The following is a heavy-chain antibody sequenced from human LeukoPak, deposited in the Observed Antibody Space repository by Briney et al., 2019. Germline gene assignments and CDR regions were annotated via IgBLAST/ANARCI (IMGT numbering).Heavy chain of an antibody. J-gene: IGHJ4*02. Sequence: GGSLRLSCAPSGLTFSSFWMSWVRQAPGKGLEWVANTDQDESEKNYVDSVKGRFTISRDNAKNSLYLQMDSLRAEDTAVYYCVRGHTILAYRGQGTLVTVSS. CDR3: VRGHTILAY. CDR1: GLTFSSFW. V-gene: IGHV3-7*04. D-gene: IGHD3-9*01. CDR2: TDQDESEK.